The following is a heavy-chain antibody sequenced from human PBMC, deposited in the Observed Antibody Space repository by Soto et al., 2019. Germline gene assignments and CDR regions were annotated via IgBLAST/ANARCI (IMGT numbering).Heavy chain of an antibody. CDR1: GFTFSSYA. J-gene: IGHJ6*02. D-gene: IGHD1-26*01. CDR3: AKWGIVGANYYYGMDV. CDR2: ISGSGGST. Sequence: GGSLRLSCAASGFTFSSYAMSWVRQAPGRGLEWVSAISGSGGSTYYADSVKGRFTISRDNSKNTLYLQMNSLRAEDTAVYYCAKWGIVGANYYYGMDVWGQGTTVTVSS. V-gene: IGHV3-23*01.